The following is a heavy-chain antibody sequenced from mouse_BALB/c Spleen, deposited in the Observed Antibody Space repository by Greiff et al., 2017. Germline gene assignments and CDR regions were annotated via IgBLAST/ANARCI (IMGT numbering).Heavy chain of an antibody. CDR1: GYTFTSYW. D-gene: IGHD2-2*01. V-gene: IGHV1-69*02. CDR2: IDPSDSYT. CDR3: ARGGYADD. Sequence: QVQLQQPGAELVKPGASVKLSCKASGYTFTSYWMHWVKQRPGQGLEWIGEIDPSDSYTNYNQKFKGKATLTVDKSSSTAYMQLSSLTSEDSAVYYCARGGYADDWGQGTTLTVSS. J-gene: IGHJ2*01.